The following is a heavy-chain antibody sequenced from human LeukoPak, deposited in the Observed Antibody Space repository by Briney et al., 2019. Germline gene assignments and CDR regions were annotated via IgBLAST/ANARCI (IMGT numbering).Heavy chain of an antibody. Sequence: SSKTLSLTCTVPGGSISSYYWSWMRQPAGKGLEWMGRIYTSGSTNYNPSLKSRVTMSLDTSKNRLSPNLSSVTAADAAVYYCAGATVGYYALDVWGQGTTVTVSS. CDR2: IYTSGST. J-gene: IGHJ6*02. V-gene: IGHV4-4*07. CDR1: GGSISSYY. CDR3: AGATVGYYALDV. D-gene: IGHD4-23*01.